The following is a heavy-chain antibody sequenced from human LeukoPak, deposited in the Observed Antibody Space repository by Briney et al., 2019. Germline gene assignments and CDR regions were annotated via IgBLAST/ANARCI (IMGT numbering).Heavy chain of an antibody. CDR3: ATNPFLRWFDP. Sequence: SETLSLTCTVSGSSISSYYWSWIRQPPGKGLEWIGYIYYSGSTNYNPSLKSRVTISVDTSKNQFSLKLSSVTAADTAVYYCATNPFLRWFDPWGQGTLVTVSS. D-gene: IGHD3-3*01. J-gene: IGHJ5*02. V-gene: IGHV4-59*01. CDR2: IYYSGST. CDR1: GSSISSYY.